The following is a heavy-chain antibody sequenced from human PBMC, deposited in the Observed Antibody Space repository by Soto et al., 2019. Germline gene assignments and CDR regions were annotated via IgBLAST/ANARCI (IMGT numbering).Heavy chain of an antibody. J-gene: IGHJ4*02. V-gene: IGHV4-59*08. CDR2: IYYTGTS. Sequence: PSETLSLTCIVSGGSIRNQYWSWIRRPPGKGLEWVGYIYYTGTSKYNPSLKSRVTISVDSSKNQFSLKLDSVTAADTAVYYCARLGGYYQAFDNWGQGTLVTVSS. CDR1: GGSIRNQY. CDR3: ARLGGYYQAFDN. D-gene: IGHD3-3*01.